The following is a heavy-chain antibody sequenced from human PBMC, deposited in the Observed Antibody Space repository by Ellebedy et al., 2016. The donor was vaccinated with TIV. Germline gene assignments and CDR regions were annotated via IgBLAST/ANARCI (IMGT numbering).Heavy chain of an antibody. Sequence: GESLKISCAASGFTFSNYAMAWVRQAPGKGLEWVSAIGPRSEYKFYADSVKGRIAISRDNSENTLFLQMPRLRGEDTAVYYWAKELVSRDSLTFDYWGQGVLVTVS. D-gene: IGHD3-9*01. V-gene: IGHV3-23*01. CDR2: IGPRSEYK. CDR3: AKELVSRDSLTFDY. CDR1: GFTFSNYA. J-gene: IGHJ4*02.